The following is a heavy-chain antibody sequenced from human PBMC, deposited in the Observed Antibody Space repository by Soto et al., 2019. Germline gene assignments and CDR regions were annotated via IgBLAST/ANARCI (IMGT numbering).Heavy chain of an antibody. J-gene: IGHJ5*01. CDR3: ARDVDIGTPPTGDWFDS. CDR2: ISAKNGNT. D-gene: IGHD5-12*01. CDR1: GYIFTRYG. Sequence: ASVKVSCKASGYIFTRYGITWVRQAPGQGLEWVGWISAKNGNTNSGQKFQGRVTMTTDTSTSTAYMELRSLRSDDTAVYYCARDVDIGTPPTGDWFDSWGQGTLVTVSS. V-gene: IGHV1-18*01.